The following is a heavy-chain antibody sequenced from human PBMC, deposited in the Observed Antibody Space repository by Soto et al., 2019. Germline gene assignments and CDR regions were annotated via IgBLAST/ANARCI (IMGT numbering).Heavy chain of an antibody. D-gene: IGHD3-3*01. Sequence: SSVKVSCKASGGTFSSYAISWVRQAPGQGLEWMGGIIPIFGTANYAQKFQGRVTITADESTSTAYMELSSLRSEDTAVYYCARALYEDFWSGYYRAFYYYGIDVWGQRTTVTVSS. J-gene: IGHJ6*02. CDR3: ARALYEDFWSGYYRAFYYYGIDV. CDR2: IIPIFGTA. CDR1: GGTFSSYA. V-gene: IGHV1-69*13.